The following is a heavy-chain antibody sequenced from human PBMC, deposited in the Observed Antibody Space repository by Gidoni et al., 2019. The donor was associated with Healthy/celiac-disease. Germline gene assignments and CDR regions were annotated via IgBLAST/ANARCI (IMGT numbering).Heavy chain of an antibody. CDR3: ARKYYYDSSGGFDY. CDR1: GFTFSSYD. V-gene: IGHV3-13*01. J-gene: IGHJ4*02. D-gene: IGHD3-22*01. Sequence: EVQLVESGGGLVQPGGSLRLSCAASGFTFSSYDMHWVRQATGKGLEWVSAIGTAGDTYYPGSVKGRFTISRENAKNSLYLQMNSLRAGDTAVYYCARKYYYDSSGGFDYWGQGTLVTVSS. CDR2: IGTAGDT.